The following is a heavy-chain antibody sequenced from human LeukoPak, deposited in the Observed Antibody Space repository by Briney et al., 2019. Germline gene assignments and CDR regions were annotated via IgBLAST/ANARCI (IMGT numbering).Heavy chain of an antibody. CDR1: GFTFSDYY. CDR3: ARDGGYCSSTSCYGGWFDP. Sequence: GGSLRLSCAASGFTFSDYYMSWIRQAPGKGLEWVSYISSSGSTIYYADSVKGRFTISRDNAKNSLYLQMNSLRAEDTAVYYCARDGGYCSSTSCYGGWFDPWGQGTLVTVSS. CDR2: ISSSGSTI. D-gene: IGHD2-2*01. J-gene: IGHJ5*02. V-gene: IGHV3-11*01.